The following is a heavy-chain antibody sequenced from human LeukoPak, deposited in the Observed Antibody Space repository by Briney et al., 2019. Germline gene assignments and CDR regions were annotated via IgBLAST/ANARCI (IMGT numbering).Heavy chain of an antibody. Sequence: PSETLSLTCTVSGASIGSISYYWGWIRQPPGKSLEWIGTIHNRGSTYSNPSLKNRVTIFGDTSKNQFSLKLTSVTAADTAVYYCSRSNRNKRATDYWGQGTLVTVSS. CDR1: GASIGSISYY. CDR3: SRSNRNKRATDY. CDR2: IHNRGST. V-gene: IGHV4-39*01. J-gene: IGHJ4*02. D-gene: IGHD1-1*01.